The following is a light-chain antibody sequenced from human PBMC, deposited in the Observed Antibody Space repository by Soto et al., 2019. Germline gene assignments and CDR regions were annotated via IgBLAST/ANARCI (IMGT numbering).Light chain of an antibody. CDR1: RSISRY. CDR2: DAS. J-gene: IGKJ5*01. Sequence: IVMTQSPDTLSLSPGEGATLSCRASRSISRYLAWYQQKPGQAPRLLIFDASSRATGIPARFSGSGSGADFTLTISSLEHEDVAVYYCQQRSNWTLTFGQGTRLEIK. CDR3: QQRSNWTLT. V-gene: IGKV3-11*01.